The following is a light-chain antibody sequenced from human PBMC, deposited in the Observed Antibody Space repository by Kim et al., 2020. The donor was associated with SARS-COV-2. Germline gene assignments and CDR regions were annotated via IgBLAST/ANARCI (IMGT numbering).Light chain of an antibody. J-gene: IGKJ5*01. CDR1: QSTASS. Sequence: VPPGERPTPAGTASQSTASSLAGYRKKPGQAPRLPTYGASTRATGISARFGGSGSGKEFTLTLSNLQSENFACYYCQQYNSWPLTFGQGTRLEIK. V-gene: IGKV3-15*01. CDR2: GAS. CDR3: QQYNSWPLT.